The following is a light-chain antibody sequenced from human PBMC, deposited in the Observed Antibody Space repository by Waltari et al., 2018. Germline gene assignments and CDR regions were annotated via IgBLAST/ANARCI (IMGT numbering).Light chain of an antibody. CDR2: HAS. V-gene: IGKV3-20*01. J-gene: IGKJ1*01. Sequence: EIVLTQSPGTLSLSPGERATLACRASPSVSGFLAWYQPKPGQAPRLLIYHASNRATGIPDRFSGSGSGTDFSLTISRLEPEDFAVYYCQNHEKLPATFGQGTKVEI. CDR1: PSVSGF. CDR3: QNHEKLPAT.